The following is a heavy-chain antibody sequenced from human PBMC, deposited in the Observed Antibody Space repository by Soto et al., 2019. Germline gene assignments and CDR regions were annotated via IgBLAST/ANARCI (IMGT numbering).Heavy chain of an antibody. J-gene: IGHJ4*02. D-gene: IGHD3-22*01. CDR2: IYYSGST. CDR3: ARVGGSSGYPYYFDY. V-gene: IGHV4-59*01. CDR1: GGSISSYY. Sequence: PSETLSLTCTVSGGSISSYYWSWIRQPPGKGLEWIGYIYYSGSTNYNPSLKSRVTISVDTSKNQFSLKLSSVTAADTAVYYCARVGGSSGYPYYFDYWGQGTLVTVSS.